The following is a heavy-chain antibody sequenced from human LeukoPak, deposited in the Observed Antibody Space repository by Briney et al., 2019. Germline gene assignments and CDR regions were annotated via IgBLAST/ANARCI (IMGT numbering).Heavy chain of an antibody. CDR2: IYYSGST. Sequence: PSETLSLTCTVSGDSISNYYWSWIRQPPGKGLEWIGYIYYSGSTNYNPSLKSRVTISVDTSKNQFSLKLSSVTAADTAVYYCARHLDPVVTATLYYFDYWGQGTLVTVSS. CDR3: ARHLDPVVTATLYYFDY. CDR1: GDSISNYY. V-gene: IGHV4-59*08. J-gene: IGHJ4*02. D-gene: IGHD2-21*02.